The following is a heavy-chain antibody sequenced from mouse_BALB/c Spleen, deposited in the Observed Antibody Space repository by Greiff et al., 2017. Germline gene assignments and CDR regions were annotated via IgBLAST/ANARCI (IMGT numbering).Heavy chain of an antibody. CDR3: ARGDYGSSGWYVDV. V-gene: IGHV2-9*02. CDR2: IWAGGST. CDR1: GFSLTSYG. D-gene: IGHD1-1*01. J-gene: IGHJ1*01. Sequence: VKLVESGPGLVAPSQSLSITCTVSGFSLTSYGVHWVRQPPGKGLEWLGVIWAGGSTNYNSALMSRLSISKDNSKSQVFLKMNSLQTDDTAMYCCARGDYGSSGWYVDVWGAGTTVTVSS.